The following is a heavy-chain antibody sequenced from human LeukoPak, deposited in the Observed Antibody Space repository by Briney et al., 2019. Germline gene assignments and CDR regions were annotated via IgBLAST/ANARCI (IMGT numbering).Heavy chain of an antibody. CDR2: MQSTGNS. CDR1: GGSNSTYH. J-gene: IGHJ4*02. CDR3: ARDKQNSYGRYFDH. V-gene: IGHV4-59*01. D-gene: IGHD5-18*01. Sequence: PSETLSLTCTVSGGSNSTYHWNWIRKSPEKGLEWIGYMQSTGNSNYNPSLKSRVTMSVDMSRNQIVLNLSCVNPADTVVYFCARDKQNSYGRYFDHWGQGILVTVSS.